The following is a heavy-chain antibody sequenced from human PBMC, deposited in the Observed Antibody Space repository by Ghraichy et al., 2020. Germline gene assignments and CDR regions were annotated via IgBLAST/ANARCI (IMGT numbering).Heavy chain of an antibody. V-gene: IGHV3-15*01. J-gene: IGHJ4*02. CDR2: IKSKTDGGTT. Sequence: AGSLRLSCAASGFTFSNAWMSWVRQAPGKGLEWVGRIKSKTDGGTTDYAAPVKGRFTISRDDSKNKLYLQMNSLKTEDTAVYYCFLSGSFQRAYFDYWGQGTLVTVSS. CDR3: FLSGSFQRAYFDY. D-gene: IGHD1-26*01. CDR1: GFTFSNAW.